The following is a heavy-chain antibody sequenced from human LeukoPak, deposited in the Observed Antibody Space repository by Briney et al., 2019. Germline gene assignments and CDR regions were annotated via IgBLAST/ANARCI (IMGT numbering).Heavy chain of an antibody. Sequence: PGGSQRLSCAASGFKFSDHYIDWVRQAPGKGLEWVGRSRNKASSYTTEYAASVEGRFTISRDVSASSLYLQMNSLRTDDTAVYYCCRIAINPNNGIDVWGQGTTVTVSS. CDR3: CRIAINPNNGIDV. J-gene: IGHJ6*02. CDR2: SRNKASSYTT. CDR1: GFKFSDHY. V-gene: IGHV3-72*01. D-gene: IGHD2-21*01.